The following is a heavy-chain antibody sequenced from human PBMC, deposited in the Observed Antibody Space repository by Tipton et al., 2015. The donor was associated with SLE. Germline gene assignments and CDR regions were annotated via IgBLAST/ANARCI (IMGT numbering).Heavy chain of an antibody. J-gene: IGHJ4*02. CDR1: GFTFGDYA. Sequence: QLVQSGGGLVQPGRSLRLSCTASGFTFGDYAMGWVRQAPGKGLEWVSFIKNKAYGETTEYAASVKGRFTISRDDSKSIAYLQMNSLKTEDTAVYYCTRSREGGGYSYGQVTLDYWGQGTLVTVSS. CDR2: IKNKAYGETT. D-gene: IGHD5-18*01. CDR3: TRSREGGGYSYGQVTLDY. V-gene: IGHV3-49*04.